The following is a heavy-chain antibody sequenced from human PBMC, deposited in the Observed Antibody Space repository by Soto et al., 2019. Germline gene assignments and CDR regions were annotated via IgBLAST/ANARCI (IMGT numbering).Heavy chain of an antibody. CDR1: GGSVSSDTHY. Sequence: ASETLSLTCSVSGGSVSSDTHYWSWIRQPPGTRLEWIGFIYSSGSTNYNPSLKSRVTMSVDTSKNQFSLELRSVIVADTAVYHCARFVRSCSGTTCYTRADVWGQGTTVTV. J-gene: IGHJ6*02. D-gene: IGHD2-2*02. CDR2: IYSSGST. CDR3: ARFVRSCSGTTCYTRADV. V-gene: IGHV4-61*01.